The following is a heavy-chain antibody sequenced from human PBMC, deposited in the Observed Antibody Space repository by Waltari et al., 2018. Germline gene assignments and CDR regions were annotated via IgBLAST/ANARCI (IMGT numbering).Heavy chain of an antibody. V-gene: IGHV3-23*01. Sequence: EVQLLESGGGLVQPGGSLTLSCAASGITFSSYTMRWVRQAPGKWLGCVSTISASGGTFYADSVKGRFTVSRDSSKNTLSLQMNSLRAEDTAVYYCARGPAYYFDYWDQGTLVTVSS. CDR2: ISASGGT. J-gene: IGHJ4*02. CDR3: ARGPAYYFDY. CDR1: GITFSSYT.